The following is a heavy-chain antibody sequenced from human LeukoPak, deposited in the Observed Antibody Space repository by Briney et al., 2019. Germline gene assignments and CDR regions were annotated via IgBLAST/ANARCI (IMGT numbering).Heavy chain of an antibody. V-gene: IGHV3-23*01. Sequence: GGSLRLSCAASGFTFSSYGMHWVRQAPGKGLEWVSAISGSGGSTYYADSVKGRFTISRDNSKNTLYLQMNSLRAEDTAVYYCAKAGYCSSTSCYQTPNYYYYGMDVWGQGTTVTVSS. J-gene: IGHJ6*02. CDR1: GFTFSSYG. D-gene: IGHD2-2*01. CDR3: AKAGYCSSTSCYQTPNYYYYGMDV. CDR2: ISGSGGST.